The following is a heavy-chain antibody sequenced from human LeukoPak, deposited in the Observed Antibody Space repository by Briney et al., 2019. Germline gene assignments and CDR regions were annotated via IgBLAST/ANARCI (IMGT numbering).Heavy chain of an antibody. J-gene: IGHJ4*02. V-gene: IGHV4-59*04. CDR3: ARQTGSGLFILP. CDR2: IYYSGST. CDR1: GGSISYDY. D-gene: IGHD3/OR15-3a*01. Sequence: SETLSLTCTVSGGSISYDYWNWIRQPPGKGLEWIGSIYYSGSTYYNASLKSQVSISIDTSKNQFSLKLTSVTAADTAVYYCARQTGSGLFILPGGQGTLVTVSS.